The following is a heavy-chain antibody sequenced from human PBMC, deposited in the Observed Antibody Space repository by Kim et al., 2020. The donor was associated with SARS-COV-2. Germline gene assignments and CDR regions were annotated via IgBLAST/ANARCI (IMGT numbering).Heavy chain of an antibody. Sequence: GGSLRLSCAASGFTFSSYAMHWVRQAPGKGLEWVAVISYDGSNKYYADSVKRRFTISRDNSKNTLYLQMNSLRAEDTAVYYCARAQAKIQLWFFDFDYWGQGTLVTVSS. D-gene: IGHD5-18*01. CDR2: ISYDGSNK. J-gene: IGHJ4*02. CDR3: ARAQAKIQLWFFDFDY. V-gene: IGHV3-30*04. CDR1: GFTFSSYA.